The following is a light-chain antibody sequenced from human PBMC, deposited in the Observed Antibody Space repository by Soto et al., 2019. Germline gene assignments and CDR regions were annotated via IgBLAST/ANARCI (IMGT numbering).Light chain of an antibody. Sequence: EIVLPQSPATLSLSPGERATLSCRASQSVYIYLAWYPPKPGQSPRLLIYDASNRATGIPARFSVSGSGTAFTLPISSLEPEELAVDDGQPRSSWPVSFGQGPRLEI. J-gene: IGKJ5*01. CDR3: QPRSSWPVS. CDR2: DAS. CDR1: QSVYIY. V-gene: IGKV3-11*01.